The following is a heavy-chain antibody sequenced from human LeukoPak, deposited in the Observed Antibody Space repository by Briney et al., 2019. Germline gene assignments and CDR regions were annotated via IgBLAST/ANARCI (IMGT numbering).Heavy chain of an antibody. Sequence: PGGSLRLSCAASGFTFSSYSMNWVRQAPGKGLEWVSSISSSNNYIYYADSVKGRFTISRDNAKNSLYLQMNSLRAEDTAVYYCARIRDGYNFKDLWGQGTLVTVSS. CDR1: GFTFSSYS. D-gene: IGHD5-24*01. J-gene: IGHJ4*02. CDR2: ISSSNNYI. V-gene: IGHV3-21*01. CDR3: ARIRDGYNFKDL.